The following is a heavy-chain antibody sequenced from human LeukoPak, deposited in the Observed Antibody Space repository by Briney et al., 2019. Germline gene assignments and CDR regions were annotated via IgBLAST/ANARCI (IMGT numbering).Heavy chain of an antibody. CDR2: IIPIFGTA. J-gene: IGHJ4*02. CDR3: ARDDSSSSADY. D-gene: IGHD6-6*01. V-gene: IGHV1-69*01. Sequence: SVLVSSRASGGTFISYAISWVRQAPGQGLEWMGGIIPIFGTANYSQKFQGRVTITADESTSTAYMELSSLRSEDTAVYYCARDDSSSSADYWGQGTLVTVSS. CDR1: GGTFISYA.